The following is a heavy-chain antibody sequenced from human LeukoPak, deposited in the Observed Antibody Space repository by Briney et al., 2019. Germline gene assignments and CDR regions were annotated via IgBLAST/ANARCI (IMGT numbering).Heavy chain of an antibody. J-gene: IGHJ4*02. CDR3: ARESRRESSAAGTRYFDY. V-gene: IGHV4-39*07. D-gene: IGHD6-13*01. CDR1: GGSISSSSYY. CDR2: IFYSGST. Sequence: SETLSLTCTVSGGSISSSSYYWGWLRQPPGKGLEWIENIFYSGSTYYNPSLKSRVTISVDTSKNQFSLKLSSVTAADTAVYYCARESRRESSAAGTRYFDYWGQGTLVTVSS.